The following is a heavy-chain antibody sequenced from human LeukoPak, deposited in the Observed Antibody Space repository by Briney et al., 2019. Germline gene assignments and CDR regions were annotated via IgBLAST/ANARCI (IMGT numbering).Heavy chain of an antibody. CDR3: AREFREVCAFDI. Sequence: GSVTVSCTASGDTFTGYYMNWVRQAPGQGLEWMGWINPNSGGTNYAPNFQGRVTMTRDTSISTAYMELSRLRSDDTAVYYCAREFREVCAFDIWGQGTMVTVSS. V-gene: IGHV1-2*02. CDR2: INPNSGGT. D-gene: IGHD3-10*01. CDR1: GDTFTGYY. J-gene: IGHJ3*02.